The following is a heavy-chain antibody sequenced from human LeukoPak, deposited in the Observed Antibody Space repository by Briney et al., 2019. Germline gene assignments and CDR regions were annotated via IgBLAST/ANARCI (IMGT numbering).Heavy chain of an antibody. CDR1: GFTFSSYA. J-gene: IGHJ4*02. V-gene: IGHV3-30-3*01. Sequence: GGSLRLSCAASGFTFSSYAMHWVRQAPGKGLEWVAVISYDGSNKYYADSVKGRFTISRDNVKNSLYLQMNSLRDEDTAVYYCARDRIMWGQGTLVTVSS. CDR2: ISYDGSNK. CDR3: ARDRIM. D-gene: IGHD3-16*01.